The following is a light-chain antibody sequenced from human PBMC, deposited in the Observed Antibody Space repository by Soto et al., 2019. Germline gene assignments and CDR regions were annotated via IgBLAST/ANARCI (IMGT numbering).Light chain of an antibody. CDR2: DAS. Sequence: DIQMTQSPSTLSASVGDRVTITCRASQSISTWLAWYQQEPGKAPKLLIYDASSLESGVPSRFSGSGSGTEFTLTISSLQPEDFASYYCKQYNSYSTFGQGTTVEIK. CDR3: KQYNSYST. V-gene: IGKV1-5*01. J-gene: IGKJ1*01. CDR1: QSISTW.